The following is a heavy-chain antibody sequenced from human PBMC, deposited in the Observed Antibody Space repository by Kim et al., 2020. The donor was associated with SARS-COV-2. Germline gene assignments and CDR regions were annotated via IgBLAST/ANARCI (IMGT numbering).Heavy chain of an antibody. CDR3: ARLCITGTDGCFDY. D-gene: IGHD1-20*01. J-gene: IGHJ4*02. V-gene: IGHV4-34*01. Sequence: NPSLKSRVTISVDTSKNQFSLKLSSVTAADTAVYYCARLCITGTDGCFDYWGQGTLVTVSS.